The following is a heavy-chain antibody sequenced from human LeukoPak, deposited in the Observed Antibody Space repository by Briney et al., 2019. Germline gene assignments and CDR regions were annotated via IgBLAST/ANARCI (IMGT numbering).Heavy chain of an antibody. CDR3: AKAPHYDDILTGYDY. CDR2: ISYDGSNK. CDR1: GFAFSSYG. V-gene: IGHV3-30*18. D-gene: IGHD3-9*01. Sequence: GGSLRLSCAASGFAFSSYGMHWVRQAPGKGLEWVAVISYDGSNKYYADSVKGRFTISRDNSKNTLYLQMNSLRAEDTAVYYCAKAPHYDDILTGYDYWGQGTLVTVSS. J-gene: IGHJ4*02.